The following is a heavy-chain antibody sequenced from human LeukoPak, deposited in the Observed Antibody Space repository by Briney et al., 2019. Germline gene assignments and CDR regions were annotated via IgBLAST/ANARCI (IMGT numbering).Heavy chain of an antibody. V-gene: IGHV1-8*02. CDR2: VNPNNGNT. J-gene: IGHJ6*02. Sequence: ASVKVSCKASGYIFTSYDINWVRQATGQGLEWMGWVNPNNGNTGFAQKFQGRVTMSRDTSISTAYMELRSLRSEDTAVYYCARETLDYYYYYGMDVWGQGTTVTVSS. CDR3: ARETLDYYYYYGMDV. CDR1: GYIFTSYD.